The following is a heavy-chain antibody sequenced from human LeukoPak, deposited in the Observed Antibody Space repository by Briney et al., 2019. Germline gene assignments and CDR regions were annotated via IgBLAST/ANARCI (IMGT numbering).Heavy chain of an antibody. CDR1: GFTFSSYS. J-gene: IGHJ6*02. V-gene: IGHV3-48*02. Sequence: GGSLRLSCAASGFTFSSYSMNWVRQAPGKGLEWVSYISSNSSTIYYADSVKGRFTISRDNAKNSLYLQMNSLRDEDTAVYYCASRTYYDFWSGYYTPYYYGMDVWGQGTTVTVSS. D-gene: IGHD3-3*01. CDR3: ASRTYYDFWSGYYTPYYYGMDV. CDR2: ISSNSSTI.